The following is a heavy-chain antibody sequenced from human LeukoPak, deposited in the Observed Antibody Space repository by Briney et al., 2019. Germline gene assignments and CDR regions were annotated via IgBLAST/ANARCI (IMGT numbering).Heavy chain of an antibody. CDR3: ATSGYYDILTGYWP. J-gene: IGHJ5*02. CDR2: INHSGST. CDR1: GGSFSGYY. Sequence: SETLSLTCAVYGGSFSGYYWSWIRQPPGKGLEWIGEINHSGSTNYNPSLKSRVTISVDTSKNQFSLKLSSVTAADTAVYYCATSGYYDILTGYWPWGQGTLVIVSS. V-gene: IGHV4-34*01. D-gene: IGHD3-9*01.